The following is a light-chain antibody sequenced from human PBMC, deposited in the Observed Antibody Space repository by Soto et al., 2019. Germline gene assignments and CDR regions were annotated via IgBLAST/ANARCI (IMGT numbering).Light chain of an antibody. CDR1: QWFSSNY. V-gene: IGKV3-20*01. CDR3: QQYGNWIT. J-gene: IGKJ5*01. CDR2: SSS. Sequence: EIVMTQSPATLSLSPGERASLSCGASQWFSSNYLAWYQQKPGPPPRLLIYSSSVRASGLPDRFSGSGSGTDFTLTIRSLESEDFAVYYCQQYGNWITLGQGTRLETK.